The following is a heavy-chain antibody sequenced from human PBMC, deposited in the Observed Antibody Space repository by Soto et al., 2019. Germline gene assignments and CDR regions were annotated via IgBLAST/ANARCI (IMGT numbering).Heavy chain of an antibody. J-gene: IGHJ4*02. CDR3: ARDNSDGSSFDY. CDR2: IYHSGST. CDR1: GGSISSSNW. Sequence: PSETLSLTCAVSGGSISSSNWWSWVRQPPGKGLEWIGEIYHSGSTNYNPSLKSRVTISVDKSKNQFSLKLSSVTAADTAGYYCARDNSDGSSFDYWGQGTLVTVSS. D-gene: IGHD5-18*01. V-gene: IGHV4-4*02.